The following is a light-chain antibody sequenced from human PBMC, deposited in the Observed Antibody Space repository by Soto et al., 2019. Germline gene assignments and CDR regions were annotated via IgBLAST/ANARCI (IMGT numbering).Light chain of an antibody. Sequence: IVWTQSPGTLSLSPGERGTLSCRASQHIASSYLALYKQNRGQPPRLLIYGASTRASGIPDRFSGSGSGTHFTLTISRLQPGDFAVDYCQHFGGTTFTFGQGTRLEIK. CDR2: GAS. J-gene: IGKJ5*01. CDR3: QHFGGTTFT. CDR1: QHIASSY. V-gene: IGKV3-20*01.